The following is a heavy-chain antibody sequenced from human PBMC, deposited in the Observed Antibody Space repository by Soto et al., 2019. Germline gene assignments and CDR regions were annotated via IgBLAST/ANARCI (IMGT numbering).Heavy chain of an antibody. CDR3: ARGMGGRVYYFYFGMDV. V-gene: IGHV3-30-3*01. CDR1: GFTFSGFP. D-gene: IGHD2-15*01. CDR2: ISYDGNNK. J-gene: IGHJ6*02. Sequence: GGSLRLSCAASGFTFSGFPMHWVRQAPGKGLEWVAVISYDGNNKYYADSVRGRSTISRDNSKNTLYLEMNGLRPDDTSAYYCARGMGGRVYYFYFGMDVWGQGTTVTVSS.